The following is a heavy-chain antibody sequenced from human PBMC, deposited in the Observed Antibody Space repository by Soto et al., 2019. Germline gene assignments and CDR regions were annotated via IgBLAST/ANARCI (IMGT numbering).Heavy chain of an antibody. J-gene: IGHJ4*02. D-gene: IGHD5-18*01. CDR2: IIPILGIA. CDR3: ASEVDTAMVTPGY. Sequence: SVKVSCKASGGTFSSYTISWVRQAPGQGLEWMGRIIPILGIANYAQKFQGRVTITADKSTSTAYMELSSLRSEDTAVYYCASEVDTAMVTPGYWGQGTLVTVSS. V-gene: IGHV1-69*02. CDR1: GGTFSSYT.